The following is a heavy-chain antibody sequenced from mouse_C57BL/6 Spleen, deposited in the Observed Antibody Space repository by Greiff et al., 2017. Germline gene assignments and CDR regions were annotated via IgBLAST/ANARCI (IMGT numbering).Heavy chain of an antibody. Sequence: VQLKQSGPVLVKPGASVKMSCKASGYTFTDYYMNWVKQSHGKSLEWIGVINPYNGGTSYNQKFKGKATLTVDKSSSTAYMELNSLTSEDSAVYYCARGDDGYYGYFDVWGTGTTVTVSS. CDR3: ARGDDGYYGYFDV. CDR2: INPYNGGT. CDR1: GYTFTDYY. V-gene: IGHV1-19*01. J-gene: IGHJ1*03. D-gene: IGHD2-3*01.